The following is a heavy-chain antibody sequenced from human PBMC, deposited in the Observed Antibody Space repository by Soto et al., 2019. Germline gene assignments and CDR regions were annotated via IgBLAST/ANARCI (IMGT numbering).Heavy chain of an antibody. D-gene: IGHD6-19*01. CDR3: AKLANNGWYAPIDY. CDR2: ISWNSDSI. Sequence: EVQLVGSGGGLVQPGRSLRLSCSASGFTFDDYVMHWVRQTPGKGLEWVSGISWNSDSIGYADSVKGRFTISRDNAKNSLYLQMNSLRPEDTAFYYCAKLANNGWYAPIDYWGHGTLVTVSS. CDR1: GFTFDDYV. V-gene: IGHV3-9*01. J-gene: IGHJ4*01.